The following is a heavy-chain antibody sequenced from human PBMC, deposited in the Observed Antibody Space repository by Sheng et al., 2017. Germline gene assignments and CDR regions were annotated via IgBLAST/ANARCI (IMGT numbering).Heavy chain of an antibody. Sequence: EVQLVESGGGLVQPGGSLRLSCAASGFTFSSYAMSWVRQAPGKGLEWVSAISGSGGSTYYADSVKGRFTISRDNSKNTLYLQMNSLRAEDTAVYYCARHSLLGYCSGGSCPWFDYWGQGTLVTVSS. CDR2: ISGSGGST. CDR3: ARHSLLGYCSGGSCPWFDY. CDR1: GFTFSSYA. V-gene: IGHV3-23*04. D-gene: IGHD2-15*01. J-gene: IGHJ4*02.